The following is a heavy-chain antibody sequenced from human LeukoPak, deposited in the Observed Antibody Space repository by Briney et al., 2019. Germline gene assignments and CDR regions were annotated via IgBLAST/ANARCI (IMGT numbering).Heavy chain of an antibody. CDR1: GFTFSSYA. CDR3: ARDGGYFDH. CDR2: ISGSGGST. Sequence: GGSLRLSCAASGFTFSSYAMSWVRQAPGKGLEWVSAISGSGGSTYYADSVKGRFTISRDNSKNTLYLQMTSLRPEDTAIYYCARDGGYFDHWGQGTLVTVSS. J-gene: IGHJ4*02. V-gene: IGHV3-23*01. D-gene: IGHD3-10*01.